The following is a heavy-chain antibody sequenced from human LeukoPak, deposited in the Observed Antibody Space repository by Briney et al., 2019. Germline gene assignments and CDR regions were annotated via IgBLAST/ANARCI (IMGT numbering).Heavy chain of an antibody. CDR3: AKDHRYSSSWFSFDY. CDR2: ISGSGGST. D-gene: IGHD6-13*01. CDR1: GFTFSSYA. V-gene: IGHV3-23*01. J-gene: IGHJ4*02. Sequence: QTGGSLRLSYAASGFTFSSYAMSWVRQAPGKGLEWVSAISGSGGSTYYADSVKGRFTISRDNSKNTLYLQMNSLRAEDTAVYYCAKDHRYSSSWFSFDYWGQGTLVTVSS.